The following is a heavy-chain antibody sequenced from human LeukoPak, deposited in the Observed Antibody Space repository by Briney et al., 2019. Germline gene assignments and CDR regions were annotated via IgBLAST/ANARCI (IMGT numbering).Heavy chain of an antibody. CDR1: GFTFSSYS. D-gene: IGHD2-15*01. J-gene: IGHJ5*02. Sequence: GGSLRLSCAASGFTFSSYSMNWVRQAPGKGLEWVSSISSSSSYIYYADSVKGRFTISRDNAKNTLYLQMNSLRAEDTAVYYCAREGVPWDIGKPSNWFDPWGQGTLVTVSS. CDR3: AREGVPWDIGKPSNWFDP. V-gene: IGHV3-21*01. CDR2: ISSSSSYI.